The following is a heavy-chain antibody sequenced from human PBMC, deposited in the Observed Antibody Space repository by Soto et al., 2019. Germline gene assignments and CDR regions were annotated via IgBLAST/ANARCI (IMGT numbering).Heavy chain of an antibody. J-gene: IGHJ4*02. D-gene: IGHD3-9*01. CDR2: ISGSGGST. V-gene: IGHV3-23*01. CDR3: AKVPGGNFDWLYYFDY. CDR1: GFTFSSYA. Sequence: GGSLRLSCAASGFTFSSYAMSWVRQAPGKGLEWVSAISGSGGSTYYADSVKGRFTISRDNSKNTLYLQMNSLRAEDTAVYYCAKVPGGNFDWLYYFDYWGRGTLVTVSS.